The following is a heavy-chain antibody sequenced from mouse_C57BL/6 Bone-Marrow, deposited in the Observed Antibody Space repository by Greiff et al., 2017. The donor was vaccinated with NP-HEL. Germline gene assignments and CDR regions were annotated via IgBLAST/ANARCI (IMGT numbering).Heavy chain of an antibody. CDR1: GYTFTSYW. V-gene: IGHV1-64*01. J-gene: IGHJ2*01. CDR2: IHPNSGST. CDR3: ASDDGYYADYFDY. Sequence: QAQLQQPGAELVKPGASVKLSCKASGYTFTSYWMHWVKQRPGQGLEWIGMIHPNSGSTNYNEKFKSKATLTVDKSSSTAYMQLSSLTSEDSAVYYCASDDGYYADYFDYWGQGTTLTDSS. D-gene: IGHD2-3*01.